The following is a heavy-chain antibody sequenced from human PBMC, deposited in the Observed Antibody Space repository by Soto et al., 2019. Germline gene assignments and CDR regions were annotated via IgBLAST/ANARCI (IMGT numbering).Heavy chain of an antibody. J-gene: IGHJ4*02. CDR3: ARAVRGGLTVVTHGY. Sequence: QVQLVQSAAEVRKPGASVKVSCRTSGYSFTTYLMHWVRQAPGQGLEWMGILNPTAGRTSYSQKFQGRVTMTSDASTSTAYMELTGLRSDDTAVYYCARAVRGGLTVVTHGYWGQGTLVTVSS. V-gene: IGHV1-46*01. CDR2: LNPTAGRT. CDR1: GYSFTTYL. D-gene: IGHD3-9*01.